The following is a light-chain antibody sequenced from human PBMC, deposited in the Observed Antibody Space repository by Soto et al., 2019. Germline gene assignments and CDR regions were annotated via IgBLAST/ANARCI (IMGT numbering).Light chain of an antibody. Sequence: EMELTQSPGALSLSPRARATLSCRTSQSVSSNYTACYQQKHGQAPRLLVYGASNSATRIPCRFTSSGSRPDFTLTNSRLEPEDFAVYYCQQYGSSPITFGQGTRLGIK. CDR1: QSVSSNY. V-gene: IGKV3-20*01. J-gene: IGKJ5*01. CDR2: GAS. CDR3: QQYGSSPIT.